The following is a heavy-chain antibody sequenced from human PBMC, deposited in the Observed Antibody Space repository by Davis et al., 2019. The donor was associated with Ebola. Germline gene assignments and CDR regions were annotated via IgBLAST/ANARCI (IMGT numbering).Heavy chain of an antibody. D-gene: IGHD3-10*01. J-gene: IGHJ4*02. Sequence: GESLKISCAASGFTFSSYGMHWVRQAPGKGLEWVAVISYDGSNKYYADSVKGRFTISRDNSKNTLYLQMNSLRADDTAGYYCARDHVLVWFGALAYWGQGTLVTVSS. CDR2: ISYDGSNK. V-gene: IGHV3-30*03. CDR3: ARDHVLVWFGALAY. CDR1: GFTFSSYG.